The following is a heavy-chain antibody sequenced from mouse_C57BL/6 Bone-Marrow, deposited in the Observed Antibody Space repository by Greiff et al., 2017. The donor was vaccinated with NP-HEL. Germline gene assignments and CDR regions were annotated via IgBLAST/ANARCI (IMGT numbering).Heavy chain of an antibody. CDR1: GYAFSSYW. Sequence: VMLVESGAELVKPGASVKISCKASGYAFSSYWMNWVKQRPGTGLEWLGQIYPGDGDTNYNGKFKDKASLTADKSSSTAYMQLSSMTSEDSAVYFCARGAYWGQGTLVTVSA. V-gene: IGHV1-80*01. CDR3: ARGAY. CDR2: IYPGDGDT. J-gene: IGHJ3*01.